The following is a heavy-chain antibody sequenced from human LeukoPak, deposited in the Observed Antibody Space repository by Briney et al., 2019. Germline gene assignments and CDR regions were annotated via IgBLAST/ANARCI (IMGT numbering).Heavy chain of an antibody. J-gene: IGHJ5*02. CDR2: ISAYNGHT. CDR1: GYTFNNYG. CDR3: ARGSGYCSGGSCYVNWFDP. V-gene: IGHV1-18*04. Sequence: VASVKVSCKASGYTFNNYGINLVRQAPGQGPEWMGWISAYNGHTNYAQKFQGRVTMTTDTSTSTAYMELRSLRSEDTAVYYCARGSGYCSGGSCYVNWFDPWGQGTLVTVSS. D-gene: IGHD2-15*01.